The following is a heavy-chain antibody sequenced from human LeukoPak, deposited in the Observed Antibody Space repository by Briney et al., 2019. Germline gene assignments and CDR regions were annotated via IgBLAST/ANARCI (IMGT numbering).Heavy chain of an antibody. Sequence: GGSLRLSCAASGFSFSSYSMTWVRQAPGKGLEWVAVISYDGSNKYYADSVKGRFTISRDISKNTLYLQMNSLRAEDTAVYYCAKVSSSSFDSWGQGTLVTVSS. V-gene: IGHV3-30*18. CDR2: ISYDGSNK. J-gene: IGHJ4*02. D-gene: IGHD6-6*01. CDR3: AKVSSSSFDS. CDR1: GFSFSSYS.